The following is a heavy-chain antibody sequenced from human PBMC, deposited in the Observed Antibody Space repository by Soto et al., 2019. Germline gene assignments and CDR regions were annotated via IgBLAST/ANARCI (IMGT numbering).Heavy chain of an antibody. CDR3: ATESRITIFGVGRW. D-gene: IGHD3-3*01. CDR2: ISDSGSST. J-gene: IGHJ4*02. V-gene: IGHV3-23*01. CDR1: GFPFTNYA. Sequence: EVQLLESGGGLVQRGGSLRLSCAASGFPFTNYAMSWVRQAPGKGLEWVSHISDSGSSTYYADSVRGRFTISRDNSKNTLYLQMSSLRAEDTAVYYCATESRITIFGVGRWGDQGTLVTVSS.